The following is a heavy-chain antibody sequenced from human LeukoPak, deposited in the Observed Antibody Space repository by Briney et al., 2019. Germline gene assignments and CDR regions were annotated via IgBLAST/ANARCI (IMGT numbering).Heavy chain of an antibody. CDR1: GYTFTSYD. CDR3: ARVMRRGYYFDY. V-gene: IGHV1-8*01. J-gene: IGHJ4*02. Sequence: ASVKVSCKASGYTFTSYDINWVRPATGQGLEWMGWMNPNSGNTGYAQKFQGRVTMTRNTSISTAYMELSSLRSEDTAVYYCARVMRRGYYFDYWGQGTLVTVSS. D-gene: IGHD3-10*01. CDR2: MNPNSGNT.